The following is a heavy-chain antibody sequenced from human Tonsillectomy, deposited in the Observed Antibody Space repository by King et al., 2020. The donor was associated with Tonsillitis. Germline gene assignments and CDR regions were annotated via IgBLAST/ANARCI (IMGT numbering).Heavy chain of an antibody. Sequence: TLKESGPALVKPTQTLTLTCTFSGFSLSTSGMCVSWIRQPPGKALEWLARIDWDDDKYYSTSLKTRLTISKDTSKNQVVLTMTNMDPVDTATYYCARSTRYDIDSQYYFDYWAQGTLVTVSS. CDR3: ARSTRYDIDSQYYFDY. D-gene: IGHD3-9*01. V-gene: IGHV2-70*11. CDR2: IDWDDDK. J-gene: IGHJ4*02. CDR1: GFSLSTSGMC.